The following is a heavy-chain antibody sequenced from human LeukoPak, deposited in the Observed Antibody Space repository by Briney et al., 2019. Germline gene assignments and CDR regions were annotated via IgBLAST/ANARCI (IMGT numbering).Heavy chain of an antibody. CDR3: AKDPTSSGWAHLDY. V-gene: IGHV3-30*04. J-gene: IGHJ4*02. CDR1: GFTFSSYA. D-gene: IGHD6-19*01. CDR2: ISYDGSNK. Sequence: GGSLRLSCAASGFTFSSYAMHWVRQAPGKGLEWVAIISYDGSNKYYADSVKGRFTISRDNSKNTLYLQMNSLRAEDTAVYYCAKDPTSSGWAHLDYWGQGTLVTVSS.